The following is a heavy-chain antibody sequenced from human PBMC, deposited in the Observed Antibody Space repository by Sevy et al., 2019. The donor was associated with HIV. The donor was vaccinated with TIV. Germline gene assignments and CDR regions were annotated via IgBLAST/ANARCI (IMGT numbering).Heavy chain of an antibody. CDR3: ARGTSRHYYYYYMDV. CDR2: IYYSGST. CDR1: GGSISSYY. J-gene: IGHJ6*03. Sequence: SETLSLTCTVSGGSISSYYWSWIRQPPGKGLEWIGYIYYSGSTNYNPSLKSRVTISVDTSKNQFSLKLSSGTAADTAVYYCARGTSRHYYYYYMDVWGKGTTVTVSS. V-gene: IGHV4-59*01.